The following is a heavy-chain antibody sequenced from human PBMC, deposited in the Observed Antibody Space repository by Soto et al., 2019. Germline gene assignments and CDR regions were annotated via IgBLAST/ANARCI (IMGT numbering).Heavy chain of an antibody. J-gene: IGHJ4*02. Sequence: GALRLSCAASGFTVSSNYMSWVRQAPGKGLEWVSVIYSGGSTYYADSVKGRFTISRDNSKNTLYLQMNSLRAEDTAVYYCARFRKSGGSCYFDYWGQGTLVTVSS. V-gene: IGHV3-53*01. CDR3: ARFRKSGGSCYFDY. CDR2: IYSGGST. D-gene: IGHD2-15*01. CDR1: GFTVSSNY.